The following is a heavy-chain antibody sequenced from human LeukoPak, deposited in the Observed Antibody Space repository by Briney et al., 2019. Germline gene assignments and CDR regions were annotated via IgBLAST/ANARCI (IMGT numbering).Heavy chain of an antibody. Sequence: GGSLRLSCAASGFTFSTYAFTWVRQAPGEGLEWVSSIGVSGNTYYADSVRGRFTISRENSRNTVFLQIDSLRAEDTAIYYCAKGGIGEAGSTDAWGQGTLVTVSS. V-gene: IGHV3-23*01. J-gene: IGHJ5*02. CDR1: GFTFSTYA. CDR3: AKGGIGEAGSTDA. D-gene: IGHD6-13*01. CDR2: IGVSGNT.